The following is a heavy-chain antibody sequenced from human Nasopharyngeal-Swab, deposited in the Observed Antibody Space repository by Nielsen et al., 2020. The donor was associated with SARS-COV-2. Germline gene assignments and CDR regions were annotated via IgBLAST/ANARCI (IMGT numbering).Heavy chain of an antibody. CDR1: GGSISSSSYY. V-gene: IGHV4-39*01. CDR3: ARQGGGERKRDIVLMVYAIRIGGFDY. J-gene: IGHJ4*02. Sequence: SETLSLTCTVSGGSISSSSYYWGWIRQPPGKGLEWIGSIYYSGSTYYNPSLKSRVTISVDTSKNQFSLKLSSVTAADTAVYYCARQGGGERKRDIVLMVYAIRIGGFDYWDQGTLVTVSS. CDR2: IYYSGST. D-gene: IGHD2-8*01.